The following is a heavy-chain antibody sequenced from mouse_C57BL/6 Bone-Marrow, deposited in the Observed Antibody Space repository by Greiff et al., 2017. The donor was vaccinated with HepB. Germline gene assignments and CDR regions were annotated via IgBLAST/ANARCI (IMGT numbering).Heavy chain of an antibody. Sequence: ESGPGLVAPSQSLSITCTVSGFSLTSYGVHWVRQPPGKGLEWLVVIWSDGSTTYNSALKSRLSISKDNSKSQVFLKMNSLQTDDTAMYYCARHHSYYYGWAMDYWGQGTSVTVSS. J-gene: IGHJ4*01. CDR2: IWSDGST. CDR1: GFSLTSYG. CDR3: ARHHSYYYGWAMDY. D-gene: IGHD1-1*01. V-gene: IGHV2-6-1*01.